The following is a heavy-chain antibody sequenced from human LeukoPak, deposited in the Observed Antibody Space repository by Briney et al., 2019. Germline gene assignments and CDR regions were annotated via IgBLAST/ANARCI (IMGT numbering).Heavy chain of an antibody. J-gene: IGHJ4*02. CDR2: INPNSGGT. V-gene: IGHV1-2*06. CDR1: GYTFIGYY. CDR3: ARGLDTYYFDSSGYYHGDY. Sequence: ASLKVSCKASGYTFIGYYIHWVRQAPGQGLEWMGRINPNSGGTNYAQRFQGRVTMTRDPSISTAYMELSRLRSDDTAVYYCARGLDTYYFDSSGYYHGDYWGQGTLVTVSS. D-gene: IGHD3-22*01.